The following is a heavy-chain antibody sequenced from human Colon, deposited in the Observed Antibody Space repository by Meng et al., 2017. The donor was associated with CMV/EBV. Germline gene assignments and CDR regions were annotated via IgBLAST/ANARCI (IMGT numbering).Heavy chain of an antibody. CDR2: INPVTGDT. CDR3: ATFGGDFDY. J-gene: IGHJ4*02. CDR1: GYTFNGYF. V-gene: IGHV1-2*02. D-gene: IGHD3-3*01. Sequence: QMQRVESGAEVKGPGASVKVSCKTSGYTFNGYFMHWVRQAPGQGLEWMGWINPVTGDTSYAQKFQVRVTMTRDTSISTAYMELSSLRSDDTAAYYCATFGGDFDYWGQGTLVTVSS.